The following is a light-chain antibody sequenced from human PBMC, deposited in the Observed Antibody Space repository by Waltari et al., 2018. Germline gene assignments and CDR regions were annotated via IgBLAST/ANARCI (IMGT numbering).Light chain of an antibody. V-gene: IGKV1-9*01. CDR1: QGISSY. Sequence: DIQLTQSPSFLSASVGDRVTITCRASQGISSYLAWYQQKPGKAPKLLIYAASTLQSGVPSRFSGSGSGTEFTLTNSSLQPEDFATYYCQQLNSYPRTFGPGTKVDIK. J-gene: IGKJ3*01. CDR3: QQLNSYPRT. CDR2: AAS.